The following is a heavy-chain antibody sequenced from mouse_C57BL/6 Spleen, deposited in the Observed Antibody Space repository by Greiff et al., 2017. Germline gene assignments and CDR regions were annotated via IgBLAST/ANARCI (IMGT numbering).Heavy chain of an antibody. V-gene: IGHV1-55*01. CDR3: ARGPYGSSYYFDY. CDR2: IYPGSGST. Sequence: VQLQQSGAELVKPGASVKMSCKASGYTFTSYWITWVKQRPGQGLEWIGDIYPGSGSTNYNEKFKSKATLTVDTSSSTAYMQLSSLTSEDSAVYYCARGPYGSSYYFDYWGQGTTLTVSS. J-gene: IGHJ2*01. CDR1: GYTFTSYW. D-gene: IGHD1-1*01.